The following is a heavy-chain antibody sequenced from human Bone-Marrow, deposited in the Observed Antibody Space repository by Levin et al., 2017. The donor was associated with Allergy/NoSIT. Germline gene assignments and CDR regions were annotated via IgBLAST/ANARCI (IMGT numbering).Heavy chain of an antibody. D-gene: IGHD1-1*01. CDR3: AKVGYNSVYYYGMDV. V-gene: IGHV3-23*01. Sequence: GESLKISCAASGFIFSNYAMNWVRQPPGKGLEWVSVISGNGGSTYYADSVKGRFTMSRDNSKNTLYLQVSSLRAEDTAIYYCAKVGYNSVYYYGMDVWGQGTTVTVSS. CDR1: GFIFSNYA. CDR2: ISGNGGST. J-gene: IGHJ6*02.